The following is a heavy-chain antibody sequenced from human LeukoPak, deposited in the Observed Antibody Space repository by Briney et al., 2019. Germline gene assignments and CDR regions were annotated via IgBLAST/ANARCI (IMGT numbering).Heavy chain of an antibody. J-gene: IGHJ5*02. CDR1: GGTFSSYA. Sequence: SVKVSCKASGGTFSSYAISWVRQAPGQGLEWMGGIIPIFGTANYAQKFQGRVTITADESTSTAYMELSSLRSEDTAVYYCAREGFGYVVPAAIELYWFDPWGQGTLVTVSS. CDR3: AREGFGYVVPAAIELYWFDP. V-gene: IGHV1-69*13. CDR2: IIPIFGTA. D-gene: IGHD2-2*01.